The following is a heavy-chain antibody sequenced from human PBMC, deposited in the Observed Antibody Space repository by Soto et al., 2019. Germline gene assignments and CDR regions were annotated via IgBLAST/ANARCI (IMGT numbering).Heavy chain of an antibody. CDR1: VFTFSGYA. CDR2: ISGSGGST. J-gene: IGHJ4*02. CDR3: AKDWQWLDKHSTFDY. D-gene: IGHD6-19*01. Sequence: VGSLRLSCASSVFTFSGYAMSCVRHSPWKGLEWVSAISGSGGSTYYADSVKGRFTISRDNSKNTLYLQMNSLRAEDTAVYYCAKDWQWLDKHSTFDYWGQGTLFTVSS. V-gene: IGHV3-23*01.